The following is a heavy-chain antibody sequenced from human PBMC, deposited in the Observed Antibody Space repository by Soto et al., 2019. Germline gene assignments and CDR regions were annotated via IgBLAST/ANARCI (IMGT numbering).Heavy chain of an antibody. D-gene: IGHD6-13*01. V-gene: IGHV3-66*01. CDR2: IYSGGST. CDR3: ARDRRAAYSSRVGWFDP. CDR1: GFTVSSNY. Sequence: EVQLVESGGGLVQPGGSLRLSCAASGFTVSSNYMSWVRQAPGKGLEWVSVIYSGGSTYYADSVKGRFTISRDNSKNTLYLQMNSLRAEDTAVYYCARDRRAAYSSRVGWFDPWGQGTLVTVSS. J-gene: IGHJ5*02.